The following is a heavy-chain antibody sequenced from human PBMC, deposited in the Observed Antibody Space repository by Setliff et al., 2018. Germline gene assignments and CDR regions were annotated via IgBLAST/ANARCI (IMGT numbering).Heavy chain of an antibody. V-gene: IGHV1-18*01. J-gene: IGHJ4*02. CDR2: ISAYNGNT. CDR1: GYTFTSYG. D-gene: IGHD5-18*01. CDR3: ARAPSVELVTIRTNSWFTY. Sequence: ASVKVSCKASGYTFTSYGISWARQAPGQGLEWMGWISAYNGNTNYAQKFKGRVTLTTDTSTSTAYMELRSLTSDDSAFYYCARAPSVELVTIRTNSWFTYWGQGTLVTVSS.